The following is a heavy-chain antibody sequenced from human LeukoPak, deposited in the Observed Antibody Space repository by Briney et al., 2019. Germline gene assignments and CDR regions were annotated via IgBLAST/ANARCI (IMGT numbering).Heavy chain of an antibody. Sequence: NSGGSLRLSCAASGFTFNDYYMSWIRQAPGKGLEWISYIGSSGGSINYADSVKGRFTISRDNAKNSLSLQMNSLRAEDTAVYYCVRGRTSGSSWPFDYWGQGTLVTVSS. J-gene: IGHJ4*02. CDR2: IGSSGGSI. CDR1: GFTFNDYY. CDR3: VRGRTSGSSWPFDY. V-gene: IGHV3-11*04. D-gene: IGHD6-13*01.